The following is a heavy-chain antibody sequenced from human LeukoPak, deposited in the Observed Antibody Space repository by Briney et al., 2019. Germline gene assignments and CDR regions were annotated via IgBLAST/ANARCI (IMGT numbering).Heavy chain of an antibody. D-gene: IGHD3-22*01. CDR3: ARASDYYDSSGYNQFDY. CDR1: GGSISSSSYY. V-gene: IGHV4-39*07. Sequence: PSETLSLTCTVSGGSISSSSYYWGWIRQPPGKGLEWIGSIYYSGSTYYNPSLKSRVTISVDMSKNQFSLKLSSVTAADTAEYYCARASDYYDSSGYNQFDYWGQGTLVTVSS. J-gene: IGHJ4*02. CDR2: IYYSGST.